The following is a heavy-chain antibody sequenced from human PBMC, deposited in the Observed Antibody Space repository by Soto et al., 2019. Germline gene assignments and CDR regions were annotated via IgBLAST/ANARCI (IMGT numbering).Heavy chain of an antibody. Sequence: PSETLSLTCTVSGGSISSSSYYWGWIRQPPGKGLEWIGSIYYSGCTYYNPSLKSRVTISVDTSKNQFSLKLSSVTAADTSVYFCARAADFWSGYYSCYFDYWGQGTLVTVSS. V-gene: IGHV4-39*01. CDR2: IYYSGCT. D-gene: IGHD3-3*01. CDR1: GGSISSSSYY. J-gene: IGHJ4*02. CDR3: ARAADFWSGYYSCYFDY.